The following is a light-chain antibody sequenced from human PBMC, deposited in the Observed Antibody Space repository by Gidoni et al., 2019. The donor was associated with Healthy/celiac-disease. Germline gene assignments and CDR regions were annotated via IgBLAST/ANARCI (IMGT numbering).Light chain of an antibody. CDR2: GAS. J-gene: IGKJ2*01. CDR1: QSVSSN. Sequence: IVMTQSPATLSVSPGERATLACRASQSVSSNLAWYQQKPGQDPRLLIYGASTRATGIPARCSGSGSGTEFTLTISSLQEEDFAGYYCQQYNKWSRYTVGQGTKLEIK. CDR3: QQYNKWSRYT. V-gene: IGKV3-15*01.